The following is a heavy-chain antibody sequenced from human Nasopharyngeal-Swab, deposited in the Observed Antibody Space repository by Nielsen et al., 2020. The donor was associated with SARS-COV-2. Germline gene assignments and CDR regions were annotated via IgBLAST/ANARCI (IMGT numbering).Heavy chain of an antibody. Sequence: SVKVSCKASGFTFTSSAVQWVRQARGQRLEWIGWIVVGSGNTNYAQKFQERVTITRDMSTSTAYMELSSLRSEDTAVYYCAASPNYYDSSGYPFDIWGQGAMVTVSS. CDR1: GFTFTSSA. CDR2: IVVGSGNT. CDR3: AASPNYYDSSGYPFDI. V-gene: IGHV1-58*01. J-gene: IGHJ3*02. D-gene: IGHD3-22*01.